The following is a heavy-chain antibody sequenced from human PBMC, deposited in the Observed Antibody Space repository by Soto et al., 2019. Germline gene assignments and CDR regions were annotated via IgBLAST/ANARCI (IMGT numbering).Heavy chain of an antibody. CDR1: GFPFSSYG. D-gene: IGHD2-15*01. V-gene: IGHV3-30*03. J-gene: IGHJ4*02. CDR3: VGGQYYFDY. CDR2: ISYDGSNK. Sequence: QVQLVESGGGVVQPGRSLRLSCAASGFPFSSYGMHWVRQAPGKGLEWVALISYDGSNKYYADSVKSRFTISRDKSKHTLYLEMRRLRVEDTAVYYCVGGQYYFDYWGQGPLVSVSS.